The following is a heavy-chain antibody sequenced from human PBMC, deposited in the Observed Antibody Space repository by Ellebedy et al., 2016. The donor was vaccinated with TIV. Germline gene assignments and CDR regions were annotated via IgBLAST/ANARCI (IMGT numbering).Heavy chain of an antibody. D-gene: IGHD1-7*01. CDR1: GISLRSYA. CDR3: AKLPVAYNWNYADDY. CDR2: IGGTGGIT. Sequence: PGGSLRLSCAASGISLRSYAMSWVRQAPGKGLEWVSTIGGTGGITYYRESVKGRFTVSRDTSRHTLYLQMSSLRAEDTAVYYCAKLPVAYNWNYADDYWGQGTLVTVSS. V-gene: IGHV3-23*01. J-gene: IGHJ4*02.